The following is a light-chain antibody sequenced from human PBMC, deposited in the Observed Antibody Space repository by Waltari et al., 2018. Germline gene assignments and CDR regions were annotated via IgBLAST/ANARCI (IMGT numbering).Light chain of an antibody. CDR2: EDT. CDR3: CSYAGNSALI. V-gene: IGLV2-23*01. Sequence: QSALTQPASVSGSPGQSTTISCTGTSSDVGRYNLVSWYQQHPGKAPKLMIYEDTKRPSGVSNRFSGSKSGNTASLTISGLQAEDEADYSCCSYAGNSALIFGGGTKLTVL. J-gene: IGLJ2*01. CDR1: SSDVGRYNL.